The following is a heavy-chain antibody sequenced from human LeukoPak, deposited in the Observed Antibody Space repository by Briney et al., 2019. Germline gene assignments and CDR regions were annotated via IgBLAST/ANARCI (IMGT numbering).Heavy chain of an antibody. J-gene: IGHJ4*02. CDR1: GFTFKSYG. D-gene: IGHD6-13*01. CDR2: IWYDGSNK. V-gene: IGHV3-33*01. CDR3: ARDVGYSSSFFQVPQGHYYFDY. Sequence: PGRSLRLSCAASGFTFKSYGMHCVRQAPGKGLEWVAVIWYDGSNKYYADSVKGRFTISRDNSKNTLYLQMNSLRAEDTAVYYCARDVGYSSSFFQVPQGHYYFDYWGQGTLVTVSS.